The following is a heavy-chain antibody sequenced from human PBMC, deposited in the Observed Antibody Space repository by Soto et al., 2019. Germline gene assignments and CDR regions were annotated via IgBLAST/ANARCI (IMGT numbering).Heavy chain of an antibody. CDR2: IWYDGSNK. Sequence: GGSLRLSCAASGFTFSSYGMHWVRQAPGKGLEWVAVIWYDGSNKYYADSVKGRFTISRDNSKNTLYLQMNSLRAEDTAVYYCAAEAGTDTGDYWGQGTLVTVSS. J-gene: IGHJ4*02. CDR1: GFTFSSYG. D-gene: IGHD6-13*01. CDR3: AAEAGTDTGDY. V-gene: IGHV3-33*01.